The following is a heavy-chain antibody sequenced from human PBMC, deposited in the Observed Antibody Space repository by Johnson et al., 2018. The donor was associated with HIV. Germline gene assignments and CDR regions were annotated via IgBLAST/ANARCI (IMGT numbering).Heavy chain of an antibody. D-gene: IGHD1-26*01. J-gene: IGHJ3*02. CDR1: GFTFSSYA. CDR2: ISYDGSNK. Sequence: QMLLVESGGGVVQPGRSLRLSCAASGFTFSSYAMHWVRQAPGKGLEWVAVISYDGSNKYYADSVKGRFTISRDNSKNTLYLQMNSLKTEDTAVYYCTTAIVGALINAFDIWGQGTMVTVSS. V-gene: IGHV3-30*04. CDR3: TTAIVGALINAFDI.